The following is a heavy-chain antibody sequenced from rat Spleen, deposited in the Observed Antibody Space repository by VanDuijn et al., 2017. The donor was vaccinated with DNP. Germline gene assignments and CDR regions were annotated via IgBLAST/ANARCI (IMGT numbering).Heavy chain of an antibody. D-gene: IGHD1-11*01. J-gene: IGHJ4*01. CDR2: ISYDGGST. CDR1: GFTFSDYY. V-gene: IGHV5-22*01. CDR3: ARGGYGGYSASYYAMDA. Sequence: EVQLVESGGGLVQPGRSLKLSCAASGFTFSDYYMAWVRQAPTKGLEWVTYISYDGGSTYYGDSVKGRFTISRDNAKSTLYLQMNSLRSEDMATYYCARGGYGGYSASYYAMDAWGQGTSVTVSS.